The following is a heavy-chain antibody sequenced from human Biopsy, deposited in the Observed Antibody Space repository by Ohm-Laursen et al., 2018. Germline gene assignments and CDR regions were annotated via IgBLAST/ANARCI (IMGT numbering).Heavy chain of an antibody. CDR2: IIPILGTV. J-gene: IGHJ6*02. V-gene: IGHV1-69*10. CDR1: GGTFSTSA. CDR3: ASGDIGGIGLDV. D-gene: IGHD3-10*01. Sequence: SVKVSCKASGGTFSTSAISWVRQVPGQGLDWMGGIIPILGTVDYGQNFQGRVTIRADTSTTFLELTSLRYDDTAVYYCASGDIGGIGLDVWGLGTTVTVSS.